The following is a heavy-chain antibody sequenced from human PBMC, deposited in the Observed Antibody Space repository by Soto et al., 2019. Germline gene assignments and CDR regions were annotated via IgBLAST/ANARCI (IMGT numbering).Heavy chain of an antibody. CDR1: GFTFSSYA. J-gene: IGHJ4*02. CDR2: ISGSGGST. D-gene: IGHD3-3*02. CDR3: AKDVEAHFWSGYFDY. Sequence: PGGSLRLSCAASGFTFSSYAMSWVRQAPGKGLEWVSAISGSGGSTYYADSVKGRFTISRDNSKNTLYLQMNSLRAEDTAVYYCAKDVEAHFWSGYFDYWGQGTLVTVSS. V-gene: IGHV3-23*01.